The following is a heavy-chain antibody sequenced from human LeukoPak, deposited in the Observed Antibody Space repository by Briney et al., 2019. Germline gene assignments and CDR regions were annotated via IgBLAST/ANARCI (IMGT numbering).Heavy chain of an antibody. D-gene: IGHD3-10*01. CDR3: ARHYGSGLDWFDP. Sequence: SETLSLTCAVSGGSISSSNWWSWVRQPPGKGLEWIGEIYHSGSTNYNPSLKSRVTISVDKSKNQFSLKLSSVTAADTAVYYCARHYGSGLDWFDPWGQGTLVTVSS. CDR2: IYHSGST. J-gene: IGHJ5*02. CDR1: GGSISSSNW. V-gene: IGHV4-4*02.